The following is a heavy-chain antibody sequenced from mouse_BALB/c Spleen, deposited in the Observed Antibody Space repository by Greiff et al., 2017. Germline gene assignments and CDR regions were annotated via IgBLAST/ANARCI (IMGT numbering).Heavy chain of an antibody. D-gene: IGHD1-1*01. Sequence: DVKLVESGGGLVQPGGSRKLSCAASGFTFSSFGMHWVRQAPEKGLEWVAYISSGSSTIYYADTVKGRFTISRDNPKNTLFLQMTSLRSEDTAMYYCARLVYGSSSFAYWGQGTLVTVSA. CDR1: GFTFSSFG. J-gene: IGHJ3*01. V-gene: IGHV5-17*02. CDR3: ARLVYGSSSFAY. CDR2: ISSGSSTI.